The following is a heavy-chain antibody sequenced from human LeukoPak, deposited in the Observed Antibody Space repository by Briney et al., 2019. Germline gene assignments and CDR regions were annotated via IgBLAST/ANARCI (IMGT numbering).Heavy chain of an antibody. D-gene: IGHD6-13*01. CDR1: GGSISSYY. V-gene: IGHV4-4*09. Sequence: SETLSLTCTVSGGSISSYYWSWIRQPPGKGLEWIGYIYTSGSTNYNPSLKSRVTISVDTSKNQFSLKLSSMTAADTAVYYCASGLSSSWPYSYYYMDVWGKGTKVTVSS. J-gene: IGHJ6*03. CDR2: IYTSGST. CDR3: ASGLSSSWPYSYYYMDV.